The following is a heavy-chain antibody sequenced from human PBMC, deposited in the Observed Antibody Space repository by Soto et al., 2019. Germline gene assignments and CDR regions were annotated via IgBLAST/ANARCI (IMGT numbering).Heavy chain of an antibody. J-gene: IGHJ5*02. CDR2: IYYSGST. V-gene: IGHV4-31*03. CDR1: GGSISSGDFF. CDR3: ARGGVPAAMSWFDP. D-gene: IGHD2-2*01. Sequence: SETLSLTCTVSGGSISSGDFFWGWIRQHPGKGLEWIGHIYYSGSTYYNPSLKSRVTISVDTSKNQFSLKLSSVTAADTAVYYCARGGVPAAMSWFDPWGQGTLVTVSS.